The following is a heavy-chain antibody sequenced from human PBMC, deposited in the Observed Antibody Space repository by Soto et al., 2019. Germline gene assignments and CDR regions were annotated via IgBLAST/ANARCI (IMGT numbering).Heavy chain of an antibody. CDR2: IYYSGST. D-gene: IGHD7-27*01. CDR3: ARDNSGDRGNFVY. J-gene: IGHJ4*02. CDR1: GDSISSGDSY. V-gene: IGHV4-30-4*01. Sequence: QVQLQESGPGLVKPSQTLSLTCTVSGDSISSGDSYWSWIRQPPGKGLEWIGFIYYSGSTYYNPSLKSRVTISVDTSKNQFSLKLRSVTAADTAVYYCARDNSGDRGNFVYWGQGTLVTVSS.